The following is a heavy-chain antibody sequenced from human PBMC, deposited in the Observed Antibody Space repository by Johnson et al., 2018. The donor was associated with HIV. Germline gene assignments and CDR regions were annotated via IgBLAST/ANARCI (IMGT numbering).Heavy chain of an antibody. CDR2: MSYNASNK. CDR3: ARDGTSRGGAFDI. V-gene: IGHV3-30*04. CDR1: VFNFRNDA. Sequence: QVQLVESGGGVVQPGRSLRLPCAASVFNFRNDAIHWVRQAPGKGLEWVAIMSYNASNKYYADSVKGRFTISRDNSKNTLYLQMNSLRAEDTAVYYCARDGTSRGGAFDIWGQGTMVTVSS. D-gene: IGHD6-13*01. J-gene: IGHJ3*02.